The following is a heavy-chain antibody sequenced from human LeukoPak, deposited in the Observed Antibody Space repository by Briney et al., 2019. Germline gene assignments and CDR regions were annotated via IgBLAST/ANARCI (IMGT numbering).Heavy chain of an antibody. Sequence: ASVKVSCKASGYTFTSYYMHWVRQAPGQGLEWMGIINPSGGSKSYAQKFQGRVTMTRDMSTSTVYMELSSLRSEDTAVYYCARDVEAVADYYYYYMDVWGKGTTVTVSS. CDR3: ARDVEAVADYYYYYMDV. CDR1: GYTFTSYY. D-gene: IGHD6-19*01. CDR2: INPSGGSK. J-gene: IGHJ6*03. V-gene: IGHV1-46*01.